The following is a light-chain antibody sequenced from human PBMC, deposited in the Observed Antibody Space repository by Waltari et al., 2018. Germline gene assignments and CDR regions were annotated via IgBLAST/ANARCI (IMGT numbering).Light chain of an antibody. CDR1: SSDVGSYNL. Sequence: QSALTQPASVSGSPGQSITISCTGTSSDVGSYNLVSWYQQHPGKAPKLMTYEVSKRPSGGSNRFSGSKSVNTASLTISGLQAEDAADYYCCSYAGSSTYVFGTGTKVTVL. CDR2: EVS. V-gene: IGLV2-23*02. CDR3: CSYAGSSTYV. J-gene: IGLJ1*01.